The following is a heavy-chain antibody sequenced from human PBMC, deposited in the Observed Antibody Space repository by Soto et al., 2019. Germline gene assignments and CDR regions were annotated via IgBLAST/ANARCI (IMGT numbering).Heavy chain of an antibody. V-gene: IGHV3-48*03. Sequence: GGSLRLSCAASGFTFSTYEMSWVRQAPGKGLEWVSYISSSAGTIYYADSVKGRFTISRGDAKNSLYLQMNSLRAEDTAVYYCARENYDSSGYFLDYWGQGTLVTVSS. CDR2: ISSSAGTI. CDR1: GFTFSTYE. D-gene: IGHD3-22*01. J-gene: IGHJ4*02. CDR3: ARENYDSSGYFLDY.